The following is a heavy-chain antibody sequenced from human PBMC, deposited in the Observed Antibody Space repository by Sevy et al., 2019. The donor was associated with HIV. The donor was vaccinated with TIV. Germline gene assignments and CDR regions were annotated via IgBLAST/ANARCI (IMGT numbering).Heavy chain of an antibody. CDR3: TRALATADTPEYYFDY. J-gene: IGHJ4*02. CDR1: GFTFGDYA. CDR2: IRRNSHEPYGGTT. Sequence: GGSLRLSCTSSGFTFGDYAMSWFRQAPGKGLEWVAFIRRNSHEPYGGTTEYAAYVQGRFTISRDDSKSIAYLQMNSLKTEDTAVYYCTRALATADTPEYYFDYWGQGILVTVSS. D-gene: IGHD5-12*01. V-gene: IGHV3-49*03.